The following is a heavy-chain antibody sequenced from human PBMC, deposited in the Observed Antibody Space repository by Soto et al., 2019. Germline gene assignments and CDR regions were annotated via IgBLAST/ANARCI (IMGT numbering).Heavy chain of an antibody. CDR1: GGSISSYY. CDR2: IYYSGST. CDR3: ARSITMVRGVTNWFDP. D-gene: IGHD3-10*01. Sequence: PSETLSLTCTVSGGSISSYYWSWIRQPPGKGLEWIGYIYYSGSTNYNPSLKSRVTISVDTSKNQFSLKLSSVTAADTAVYYCARSITMVRGVTNWFDPWGQGTLVT. J-gene: IGHJ5*01. V-gene: IGHV4-59*01.